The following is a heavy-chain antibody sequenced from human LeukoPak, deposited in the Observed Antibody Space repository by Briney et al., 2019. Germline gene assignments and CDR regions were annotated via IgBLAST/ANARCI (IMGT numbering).Heavy chain of an antibody. J-gene: IGHJ4*02. Sequence: ASVKVSCKASGYTFNTYGITWVRQTPGQGLEWMVWISAYSHNTVYAQNFQGRVTMTADSSTSTAYMELRSLRSDDTAVYYCARLVQQWLVHYFDYWGRGTLVTVSS. CDR2: ISAYSHNT. CDR1: GYTFNTYG. D-gene: IGHD6-19*01. V-gene: IGHV1-18*01. CDR3: ARLVQQWLVHYFDY.